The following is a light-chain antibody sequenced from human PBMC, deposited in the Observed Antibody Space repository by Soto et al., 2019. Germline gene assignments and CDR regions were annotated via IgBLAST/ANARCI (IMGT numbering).Light chain of an antibody. CDR3: QQYYNWPRT. CDR2: AAS. CDR1: HTISSSY. V-gene: IGKV3-20*01. Sequence: EIVLTQSPGTLSLSPWERATLSCRASHTISSSYLAWYQQKPGQAPRLLIYAASIRATGIPDRFSGSGSGTEFTLSISSLQSEDFAVYYCQQYYNWPRTFGQGTKVDIK. J-gene: IGKJ1*01.